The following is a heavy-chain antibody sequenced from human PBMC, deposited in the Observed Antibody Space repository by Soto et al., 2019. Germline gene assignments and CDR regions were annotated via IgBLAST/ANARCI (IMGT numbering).Heavy chain of an antibody. CDR2: ISGSGAST. CDR1: GFTFSNYA. Sequence: EVQLLESGGGLVQPGGSLRLSCAVSGFTFSNYAMSWVRQAPGKGLDWVSAISGSGASTYNADSVKCRFTISRDNSKNTLFLQMNNLRVDDTAVYYCASSINWGQGTLVTVSS. J-gene: IGHJ1*01. V-gene: IGHV3-23*01. CDR3: ASSIN.